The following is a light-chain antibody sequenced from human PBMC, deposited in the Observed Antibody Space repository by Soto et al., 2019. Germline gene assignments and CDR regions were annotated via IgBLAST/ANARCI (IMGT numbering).Light chain of an antibody. V-gene: IGKV1-5*03. CDR3: QQYSSYGT. CDR2: KAS. Sequence: DIQMTQSPSTLSASVGDRVTITCRASQSISSWLAWYQQKPGKAPKLLIYKASSLESGVPSRFSGSGSGTEFTLTISSLQPDDFATYYCQQYSSYGTFGQGTKVEIK. CDR1: QSISSW. J-gene: IGKJ1*01.